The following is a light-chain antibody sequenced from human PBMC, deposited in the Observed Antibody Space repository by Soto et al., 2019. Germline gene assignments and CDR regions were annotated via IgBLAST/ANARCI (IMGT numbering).Light chain of an antibody. CDR1: QSVSSN. CDR3: QQYNDWPWT. CDR2: GAS. V-gene: IGKV3-15*01. Sequence: EIVMTQSPATLSVSPGERATLSCRASQSVSSNLAWYQQKPGQAPRLLIYGASSRATGIPARFSGSGSGTEFTLPISSLQSEDYAVYYCQQYNDWPWTFGQGTKVDNK. J-gene: IGKJ1*01.